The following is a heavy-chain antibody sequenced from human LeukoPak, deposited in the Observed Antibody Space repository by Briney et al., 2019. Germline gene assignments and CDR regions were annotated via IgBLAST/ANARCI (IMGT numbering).Heavy chain of an antibody. CDR3: AKDGLTEIVVVPGAFDI. Sequence: PGGSLRLSCAASGFTFSSYAMHWVRQAPGKGLEWVSAISGSGGSTYYADSVKGRFTISRDNSKNTLYLQMNSLRAEDTAVYYCAKDGLTEIVVVPGAFDIWGQGTMVTVSS. J-gene: IGHJ3*02. CDR2: ISGSGGST. V-gene: IGHV3-23*01. CDR1: GFTFSSYA. D-gene: IGHD3-22*01.